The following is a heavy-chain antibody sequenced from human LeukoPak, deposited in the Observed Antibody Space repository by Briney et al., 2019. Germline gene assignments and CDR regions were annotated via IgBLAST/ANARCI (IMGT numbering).Heavy chain of an antibody. V-gene: IGHV3-53*04. D-gene: IGHD1-1*01. CDR2: IYAAGST. Sequence: PGGSLRLSCAASGFTVSSNYVSWVRQAPGRGLEWVSVIYAAGSTYYADSVEGRFTISRHNSKNTLSLQMNSLRTEDTAVYYCARARTGTFGMDVWGQGTTVTVSS. CDR3: ARARTGTFGMDV. CDR1: GFTVSSNY. J-gene: IGHJ6*02.